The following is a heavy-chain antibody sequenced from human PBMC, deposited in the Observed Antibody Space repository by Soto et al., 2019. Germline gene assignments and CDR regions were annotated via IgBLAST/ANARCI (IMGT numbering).Heavy chain of an antibody. J-gene: IGHJ4*02. D-gene: IGHD2-21*01. V-gene: IGHV3-33*01. CDR1: GFTFSNYG. Sequence: GGSLRLSCAASGFTFSNYGMHWVRQAPGKGLEWVAVIWYDGNNKYYADSVKGRFTISRDNSNNTLYVQMTSLRAEDTAVYYCARGLHSLFDYWGQGTLVTVSS. CDR3: ARGLHSLFDY. CDR2: IWYDGNNK.